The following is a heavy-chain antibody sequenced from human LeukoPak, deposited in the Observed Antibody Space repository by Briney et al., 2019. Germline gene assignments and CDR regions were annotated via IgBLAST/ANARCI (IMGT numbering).Heavy chain of an antibody. CDR1: GDTFTAYY. D-gene: IGHD3-3*01. V-gene: IGHV1-2*02. Sequence: GASVKVSCKTSGDTFTAYYMHWVRQAPGQGLEWMGWINPNSGATTYAQKFQGRVIMSRDTSSSTAYMELSRLTSDDTAVYYCARDPSAPMTIFEVVNTYYYYYMDVWGKGTTVTVSS. CDR3: ARDPSAPMTIFEVVNTYYYYYMDV. CDR2: INPNSGAT. J-gene: IGHJ6*03.